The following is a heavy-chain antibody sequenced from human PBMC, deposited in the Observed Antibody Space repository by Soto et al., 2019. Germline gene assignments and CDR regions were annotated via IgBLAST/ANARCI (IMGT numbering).Heavy chain of an antibody. CDR2: IRSKTHGGTT. J-gene: IGHJ4*02. V-gene: IGHV3-49*03. CDR1: GFTFGDYL. D-gene: IGHD4-17*01. Sequence: PGGSLRLSCTASGFTFGDYLMSWFRQAPGKGLEWVGFIRSKTHGGTTEYAASVKGRFIFSRDDSKSIAYLHMNSLKTEDTAVYYCTRVYGDYVSHYFDYWGQGTLVTVSS. CDR3: TRVYGDYVSHYFDY.